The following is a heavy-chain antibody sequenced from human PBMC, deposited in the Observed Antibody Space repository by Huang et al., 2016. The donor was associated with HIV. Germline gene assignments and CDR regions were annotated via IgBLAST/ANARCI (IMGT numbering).Heavy chain of an antibody. CDR1: GGTFSTYA. CDR2: IIPIFGTA. V-gene: IGHV1-69*01. J-gene: IGHJ6*02. Sequence: QVQLVQSGAEVKKPGSSVKVSCKASGGTFSTYAISWVRQAPGQGLEWMGGIIPIFGTANYAQKFQGTVTITADEFTSTAYMELSSLRSEDTALYYCARGRTRSSLYDSYYGLDVWGQGITVTVSS. D-gene: IGHD6-6*01. CDR3: ARGRTRSSLYDSYYGLDV.